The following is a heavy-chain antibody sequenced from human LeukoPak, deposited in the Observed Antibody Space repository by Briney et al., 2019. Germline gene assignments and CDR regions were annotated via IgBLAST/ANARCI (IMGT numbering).Heavy chain of an antibody. CDR2: INSDGSST. V-gene: IGHV3-74*01. CDR1: GFTFSSYW. D-gene: IGHD6-13*01. CDR3: ARGAQNVAAADNWFDP. Sequence: GGSLRLSCAASGFTFSSYWMHWVRQAPGKGLVWVSRINSDGSSTSYADSVKGRFTISRDNTKKSLYLEMNSLRAGDTAVYYCARGAQNVAAADNWFDPWGQGTLVTVSS. J-gene: IGHJ5*02.